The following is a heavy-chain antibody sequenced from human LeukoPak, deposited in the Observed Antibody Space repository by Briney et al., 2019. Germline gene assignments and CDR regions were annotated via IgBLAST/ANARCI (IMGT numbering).Heavy chain of an antibody. CDR1: GGTFSSYA. Sequence: ASVKVSCKASGGTFSSYAISWVRQAPGQGLEWMGGIIPIFGTANYAQKFQGRVTITADESTSTAYMELSSLRSEDTAVYYCASARPIVVPAAILDARLPDYWGQGTLVTVSS. CDR3: ASARPIVVPAAILDARLPDY. V-gene: IGHV1-69*01. D-gene: IGHD2-2*02. J-gene: IGHJ4*02. CDR2: IIPIFGTA.